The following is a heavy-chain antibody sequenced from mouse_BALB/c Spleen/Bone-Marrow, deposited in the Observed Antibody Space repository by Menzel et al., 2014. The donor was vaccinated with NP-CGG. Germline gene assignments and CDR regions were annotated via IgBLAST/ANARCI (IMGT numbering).Heavy chain of an antibody. CDR3: ARSLYGYDWYFDV. D-gene: IGHD2-2*01. Sequence: EVQLQESGPELVKPGASAKMSCKASGYTFTSYVMHWVKQKPGQGLEWIGNINPYNDNTKYNEKFKGKATLTSDKSSSTAYMELSSLTSEDSAVYYCARSLYGYDWYFDVWGAGTTVTVSS. J-gene: IGHJ1*01. CDR1: GYTFTSYV. V-gene: IGHV1-14*01. CDR2: INPYNDNT.